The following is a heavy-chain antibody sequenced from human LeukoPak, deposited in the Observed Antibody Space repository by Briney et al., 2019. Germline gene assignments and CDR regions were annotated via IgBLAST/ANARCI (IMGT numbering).Heavy chain of an antibody. CDR3: ATTFRATDDDYYGMDV. CDR1: GYSATQLS. V-gene: IGHV1-24*01. Sequence: ASVKVSCKVSGYSATQLSMHWVRQIPGRGLEWMGGFDPEDGQKIYAQKFQGRVTMTDYTSTDTAYIEVSGLRSDDTAVYFCATTFRATDDDYYGMDVWRQATKVTV. J-gene: IGHJ6*02. CDR2: FDPEDGQK. D-gene: IGHD2/OR15-2a*01.